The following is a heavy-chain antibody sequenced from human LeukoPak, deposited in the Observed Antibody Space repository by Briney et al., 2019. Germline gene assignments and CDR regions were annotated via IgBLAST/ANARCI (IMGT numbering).Heavy chain of an antibody. J-gene: IGHJ5*02. Sequence: PSETLSLTCTVSNYSISSGYYWGWIRQPPGKGLEWIGTIYHSGSTYYNPSLKSRVTISVDTSKNQFSLKLSSVTAADTAVYYCARHKTRGGWSPGARWFDPWGQGTLVTVSS. D-gene: IGHD6-19*01. CDR3: ARHKTRGGWSPGARWFDP. CDR2: IYHSGST. CDR1: NYSISSGYY. V-gene: IGHV4-38-2*02.